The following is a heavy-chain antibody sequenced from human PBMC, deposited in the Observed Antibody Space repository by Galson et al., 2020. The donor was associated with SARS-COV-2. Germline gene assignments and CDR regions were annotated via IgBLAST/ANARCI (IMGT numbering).Heavy chain of an antibody. D-gene: IGHD2-2*01. Sequence: ASVKVSCKASGYTFIDYYIYWVRQAPGQGLEWMGWINPNSGRTIYAQKFQGRVTMTRDTSISTAYIELSRLESDDTAVYYCAREGINFLGYCSGTGCYFDYWGQGTLVTVSS. CDR3: AREGINFLGYCSGTGCYFDY. V-gene: IGHV1-2*02. CDR1: GYTFIDYY. CDR2: INPNSGRT. J-gene: IGHJ4*02.